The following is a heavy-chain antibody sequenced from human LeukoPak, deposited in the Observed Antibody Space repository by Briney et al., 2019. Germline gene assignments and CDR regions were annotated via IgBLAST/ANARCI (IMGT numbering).Heavy chain of an antibody. V-gene: IGHV4-59*01. Sequence: SETLSLTCTVSGGSISSYYWSWIRQPPGKGLEWIGYIYYSGSTNYNPSLKSRVTISVDTSKNQFSLKLSSVTAADTAVYYCARSLEMATIGPYDYWGQGTLVTVSS. CDR3: ARSLEMATIGPYDY. CDR1: GGSISSYY. CDR2: IYYSGST. D-gene: IGHD5-24*01. J-gene: IGHJ4*02.